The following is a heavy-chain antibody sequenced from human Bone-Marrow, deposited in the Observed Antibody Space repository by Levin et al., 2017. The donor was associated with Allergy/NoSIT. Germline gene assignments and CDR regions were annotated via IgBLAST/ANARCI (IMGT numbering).Heavy chain of an antibody. Sequence: GGSLRLSCAASGFTFSNAWMSWVRQAPGKGLEWVGRIKSKTDGGTTDYAAPVKGRFTISRDDSKNTLYLQMNSLKTEDTAVYYCTTAGDIRASEHIVVVLWGKSSNYMDVWGKGTTVTVSS. CDR3: TTAGDIRASEHIVVVLWGKSSNYMDV. D-gene: IGHD2-2*01. J-gene: IGHJ6*03. CDR2: IKSKTDGGTT. CDR1: GFTFSNAW. V-gene: IGHV3-15*01.